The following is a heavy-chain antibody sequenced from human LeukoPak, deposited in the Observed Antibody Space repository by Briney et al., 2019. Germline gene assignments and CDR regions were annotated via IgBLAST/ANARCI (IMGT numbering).Heavy chain of an antibody. V-gene: IGHV3-7*01. D-gene: IGHD3-22*01. Sequence: GGSLRLSCAASGFTFSNFWMHWVRQAPGKGLEWVANIKQDGSEKYYVDSVKGRFTISRDNAKNSLYLQMNSLRAEDSAVYYCASAGLFLGYYFDYWGQGTLVTVSS. CDR2: IKQDGSEK. CDR3: ASAGLFLGYYFDY. J-gene: IGHJ4*02. CDR1: GFTFSNFW.